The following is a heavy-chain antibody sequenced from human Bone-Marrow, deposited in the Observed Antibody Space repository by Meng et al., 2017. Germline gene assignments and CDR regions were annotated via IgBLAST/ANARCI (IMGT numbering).Heavy chain of an antibody. Sequence: ASVMVSCKASGDSPTAYYMHRVRQAPGQGLEWMGWINTNSGTTVSSQKFQGRVTMTRDTSISTAYMELSSLRSDDTAVYFCTRGLVTMIVVDIWGQGTMVTVSS. V-gene: IGHV1-2*02. CDR2: INTNSGTT. CDR1: GDSPTAYY. D-gene: IGHD3-22*01. J-gene: IGHJ3*02. CDR3: TRGLVTMIVVDI.